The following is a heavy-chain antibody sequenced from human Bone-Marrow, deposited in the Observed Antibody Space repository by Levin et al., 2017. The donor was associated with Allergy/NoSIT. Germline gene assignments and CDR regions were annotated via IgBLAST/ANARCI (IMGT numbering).Heavy chain of an antibody. CDR2: IKSKTDGETT. J-gene: IGHJ5*02. V-gene: IGHV3-15*01. CDR1: GITFTNAW. CDR3: TTGGGVLRFDP. Sequence: GESLKISCVVSGITFTNAWMTWVRQAPGKGLEWVGRIKSKTDGETTDYVAPVKGRFTISRDDSKNTLFLQMNSLKTEDTAVYYCTTGGGVLRFDPWGQGTLVTVSS. D-gene: IGHD2/OR15-2a*01.